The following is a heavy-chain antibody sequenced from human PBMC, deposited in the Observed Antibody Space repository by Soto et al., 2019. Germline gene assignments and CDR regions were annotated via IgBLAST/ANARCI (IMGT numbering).Heavy chain of an antibody. J-gene: IGHJ4*02. Sequence: QVQQQESGPGLLKPLETLSLTCSVSVGSISSYHWSWIRQPAGKGLEWIGRMYSTGNTNYNPSLTSRVTVSIDTSKNQFFLRLNYVTAADSALYYCAREFWDNWNYEAYWGQGTAVTVSS. D-gene: IGHD1-7*01. V-gene: IGHV4-4*07. CDR1: VGSISSYH. CDR2: MYSTGNT. CDR3: AREFWDNWNYEAY.